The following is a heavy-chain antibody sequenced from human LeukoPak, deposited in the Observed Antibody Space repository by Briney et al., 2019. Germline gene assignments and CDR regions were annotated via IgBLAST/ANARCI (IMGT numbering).Heavy chain of an antibody. CDR2: ISYDGSNK. Sequence: GGSLRLSCAASGFTFSSYGMHWVRQAPGKGLEWVAVISYDGSNKYYAGSVKGRFTISRDNSKNTLYLQMNSLRAEDTAVYYCANLMRNYYDSSGPDYWGQGTLVTVSS. CDR1: GFTFSSYG. CDR3: ANLMRNYYDSSGPDY. D-gene: IGHD3-22*01. V-gene: IGHV3-30*18. J-gene: IGHJ4*02.